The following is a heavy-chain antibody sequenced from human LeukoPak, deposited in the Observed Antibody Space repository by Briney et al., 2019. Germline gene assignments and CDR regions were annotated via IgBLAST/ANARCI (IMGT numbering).Heavy chain of an antibody. CDR3: AREIYCSGGSCYNYYYYYGMDV. Sequence: GASVKVSCKASGYTFTGYYMHWGRQAPGQGLEWMGWINPNSGGTNYAQKFQGRVTMTRDTSISTAYLELSRLRSDDTTVYYCAREIYCSGGSCYNYYYYYGMDVWGQGTTVTVSS. CDR2: INPNSGGT. CDR1: GYTFTGYY. D-gene: IGHD2-15*01. J-gene: IGHJ6*02. V-gene: IGHV1-2*02.